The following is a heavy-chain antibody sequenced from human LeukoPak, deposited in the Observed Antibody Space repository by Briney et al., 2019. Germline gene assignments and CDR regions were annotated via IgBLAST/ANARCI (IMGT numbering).Heavy chain of an antibody. CDR1: GGSFSDYY. CDR3: ARLVYDSRGYYFDY. Sequence: SETLSLTCAVYGGSFSDYYWSWIRQPPGKGLEWIGYIRYSGSANYNPSLRSRVTTSIDTSKNQFFLKLSSVTAADTAVYHCARLVYDSRGYYFDYWGQGTLVIVSS. D-gene: IGHD3-22*01. V-gene: IGHV4-59*08. J-gene: IGHJ4*02. CDR2: IRYSGSA.